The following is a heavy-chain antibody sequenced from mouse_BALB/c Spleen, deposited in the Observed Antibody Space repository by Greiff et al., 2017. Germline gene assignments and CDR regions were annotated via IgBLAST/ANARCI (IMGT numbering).Heavy chain of an antibody. CDR2: IDPANGNT. V-gene: IGHV14-1*02. Sequence: EVQLQQPGAELVRPGASVKLSCKASGYTFTSYWMNWVKQRPEQGLEWIGRIDPANGNTKYDPKFQGKATITADTSSNTAYLQLSSLTSEDTAVYYCAPPMTHFAYWGQGTLVTVSA. CDR3: APPMTHFAY. CDR1: GYTFTSYW. J-gene: IGHJ3*01. D-gene: IGHD2-3*01.